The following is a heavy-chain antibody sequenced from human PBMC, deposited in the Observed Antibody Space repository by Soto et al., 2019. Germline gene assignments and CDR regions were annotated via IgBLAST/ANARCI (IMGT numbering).Heavy chain of an antibody. CDR2: IGSSGVNK. J-gene: IGHJ4*02. V-gene: IGHV3-11*01. Sequence: QVQLVESGGGLVKPGGSLRLSCAASGFSFSDLYMSWIHQAPGKGLEWVSCIGSSGVNKYYAESVRGRFTISRDNAKNSLYLQMNSLRAEDTAVYYCARDRGAVTGDYFDYWGQGTLVTVSS. CDR1: GFSFSDLY. CDR3: ARDRGAVTGDYFDY. D-gene: IGHD6-19*01.